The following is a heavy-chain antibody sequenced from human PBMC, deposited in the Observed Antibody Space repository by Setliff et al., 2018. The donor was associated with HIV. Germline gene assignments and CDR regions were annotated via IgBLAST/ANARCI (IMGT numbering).Heavy chain of an antibody. CDR3: ARDRIAAAGTLMGY. J-gene: IGHJ4*02. CDR1: GYSFTSYD. Sequence: ASVKVSCKASGYSFTSYDINWVRQAAGQGLEWMGWMNPNTGDTGYAQNFQGRVTMTRDTSISTAYMELSRLRSDDTAVYYCARDRIAAAGTLMGYWGQETLVTVSS. D-gene: IGHD6-13*01. CDR2: MNPNTGDT. V-gene: IGHV1-8*01.